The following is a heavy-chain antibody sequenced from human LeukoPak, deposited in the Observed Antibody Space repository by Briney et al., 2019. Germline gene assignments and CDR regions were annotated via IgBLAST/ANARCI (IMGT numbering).Heavy chain of an antibody. J-gene: IGHJ4*02. D-gene: IGHD6-19*01. Sequence: GGSLRLSCTASGFTFSRYSMNWVRQAPGKGLEWVSYISSSSATIYYAHSVKGRFTISRDNAKNSPYLQMNSLRDEDTAVYYCAEGDSSGWYGDWGQGTLVTVSS. CDR2: ISSSSATI. CDR3: AEGDSSGWYGD. CDR1: GFTFSRYS. V-gene: IGHV3-48*02.